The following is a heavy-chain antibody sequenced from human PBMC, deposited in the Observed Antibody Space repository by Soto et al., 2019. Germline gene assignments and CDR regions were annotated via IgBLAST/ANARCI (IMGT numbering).Heavy chain of an antibody. CDR2: ISGSGGST. Sequence: GESLKISCAASGFTFSSYAMSWVRQAPGKGLEWVSAISGSGGSTYYADSVKGRFTISRDNSKNTLYLQMNSLRAEDTAVYYCAKVNYIWGSYPVYWGQGTLVTVSS. J-gene: IGHJ4*02. CDR3: AKVNYIWGSYPVY. CDR1: GFTFSSYA. D-gene: IGHD3-16*02. V-gene: IGHV3-23*01.